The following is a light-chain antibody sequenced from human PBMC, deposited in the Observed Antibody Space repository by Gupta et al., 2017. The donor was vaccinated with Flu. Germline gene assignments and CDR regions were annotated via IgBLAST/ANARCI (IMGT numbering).Light chain of an antibody. CDR2: GVT. V-gene: IGLV2-14*03. CDR1: SSDVGNYDY. J-gene: IGLJ3*02. Sequence: QSALTQPASVSGSPGQSITISCTGTSSDVGNYDYVAWYQQHPGKAPKLLMYGVTNRPSGVSNRFSGSKSGNTASLTISGLQAEDEADYYCSSYTSRSTWLFGGGTKLTVL. CDR3: SSYTSRSTWL.